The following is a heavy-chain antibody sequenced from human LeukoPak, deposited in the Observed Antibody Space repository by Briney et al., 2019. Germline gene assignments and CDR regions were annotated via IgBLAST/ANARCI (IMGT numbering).Heavy chain of an antibody. D-gene: IGHD1-26*01. CDR3: ATGGGSYSNWFDP. CDR1: GYTLTELS. Sequence: ASVKVSCKVSGYTLTELSMHWVRQAPGKGLEWMGGFDPEDGETIYAQKFRGRVTMTEDTSTDTAYMELSSLRSEDTAVYYCATGGGSYSNWFDPWGQGTLVTVSS. CDR2: FDPEDGET. J-gene: IGHJ5*02. V-gene: IGHV1-24*01.